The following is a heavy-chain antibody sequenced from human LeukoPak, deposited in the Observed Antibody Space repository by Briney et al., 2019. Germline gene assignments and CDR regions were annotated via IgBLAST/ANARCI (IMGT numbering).Heavy chain of an antibody. CDR2: INHSGST. CDR1: GGSISSYY. V-gene: IGHV4-34*01. J-gene: IGHJ5*02. CDR3: ARPLGYSYGDRRFDP. D-gene: IGHD5-18*01. Sequence: SETLSLTCTVSGGSISSYYWSWIRQPPGKGLEWIGEINHSGSTNYNPSLKSRVTISVDTSKNQFSLKLSSVTAADTAVYYCARPLGYSYGDRRFDPWGQGTLVTVSS.